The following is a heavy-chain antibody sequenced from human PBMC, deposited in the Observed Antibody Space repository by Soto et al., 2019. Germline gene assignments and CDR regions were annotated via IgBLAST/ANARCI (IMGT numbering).Heavy chain of an antibody. CDR3: ARGGTTSYYYYMDV. CDR1: GGSISSCY. V-gene: IGHV4-59*01. Sequence: SETLSLTCTVSGGSISSCYWSWIRQPPGKGLEWIGYIYYSGSTNYNPSLKSRVTISVDTSKNQFSLKLSSVTAADTAVYYCARGGTTSYYYYMDVWGKGTTLTVSS. D-gene: IGHD4-17*01. CDR2: IYYSGST. J-gene: IGHJ6*03.